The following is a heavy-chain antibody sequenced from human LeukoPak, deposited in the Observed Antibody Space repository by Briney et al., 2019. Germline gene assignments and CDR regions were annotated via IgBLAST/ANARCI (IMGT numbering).Heavy chain of an antibody. CDR2: ISSSSSYI. Sequence: GGSLRLSCAASGFTFSSYSMNWVRQAPGKGLEWVSSISSSSSYIYYADSVKGRFTISRDNAKNSLYLQMNSLRAEDTAVNYCARVSDSSDYYYYMDVWGKGTTVTVSS. V-gene: IGHV3-21*01. CDR1: GFTFSSYS. CDR3: ARVSDSSDYYYYMDV. J-gene: IGHJ6*03. D-gene: IGHD6-25*01.